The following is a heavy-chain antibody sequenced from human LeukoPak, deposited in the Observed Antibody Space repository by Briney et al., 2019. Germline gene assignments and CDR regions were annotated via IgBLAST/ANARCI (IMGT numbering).Heavy chain of an antibody. CDR2: INHSGST. Sequence: SETLSLTCAVYGGSFSGYYWSWIRQPPGKGLEWIGEINHSGSTNYNPSLKSRVTISVDTSKNQFSLKLSSVTAADTAVYYCAREPIRIIYYYYYGMDVWGQGTTVTVSS. J-gene: IGHJ6*02. CDR3: AREPIRIIYYYYYGMDV. D-gene: IGHD1-14*01. CDR1: GGSFSGYY. V-gene: IGHV4-34*01.